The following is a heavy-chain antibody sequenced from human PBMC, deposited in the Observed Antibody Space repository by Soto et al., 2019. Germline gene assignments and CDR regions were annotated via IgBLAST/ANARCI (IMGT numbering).Heavy chain of an antibody. Sequence: QVQLQESGPGLVKPSETLSLTCTVSGDSISSYYWSWIRQPPGKGLEWIGYIYYSGSTNYNPSLKSRVTISVDTSKNQFSLKLSSVTAADTAVYYCARARGGMDVWGQGTTVTVSS. J-gene: IGHJ6*02. CDR1: GDSISSYY. V-gene: IGHV4-59*01. CDR2: IYYSGST. CDR3: ARARGGMDV.